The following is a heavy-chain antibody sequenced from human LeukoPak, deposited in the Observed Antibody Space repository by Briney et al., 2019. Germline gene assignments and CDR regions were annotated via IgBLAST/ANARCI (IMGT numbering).Heavy chain of an antibody. D-gene: IGHD3-10*01. Sequence: GASVKVSCKASGYTFTDFYMLWVRQATGQGLEWMGWMNPNSGNTGYAQKFQGRVTMTRNTSIRKAYMELSSLGSEDTAVYYCVRRAEWFGGPYFDYWGQGTLVTVSS. J-gene: IGHJ4*02. CDR1: GYTFTDFY. V-gene: IGHV1-8*02. CDR3: VRRAEWFGGPYFDY. CDR2: MNPNSGNT.